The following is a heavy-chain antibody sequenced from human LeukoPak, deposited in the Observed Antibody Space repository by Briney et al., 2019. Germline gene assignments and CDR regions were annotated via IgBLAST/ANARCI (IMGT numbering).Heavy chain of an antibody. J-gene: IGHJ4*02. V-gene: IGHV1-8*02. CDR1: GYTFTSYG. D-gene: IGHD3-22*01. CDR2: MNPNSGNT. CDR3: ARVEFISGYSHIY. Sequence: ASVKVSCEASGYTFTSYGISWVRQATGQGLEWMGWMNPNSGNTGYGQKFQGRVTMTRNIFISTAYMELSNLRSEDTAVYYCARVEFISGYSHIYWGQGTLVTVSS.